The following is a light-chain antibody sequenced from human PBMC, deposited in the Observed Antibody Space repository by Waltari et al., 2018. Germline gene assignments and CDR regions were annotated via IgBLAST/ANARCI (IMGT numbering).Light chain of an antibody. Sequence: DIVMTQSPLSLPVTPGEPASISCRSSQSLLHSYGYNYLDWYLQKTGQSPQVLIYLSSSRASGVPDRFSGSGSGTDFTLNISRVEAEDVGVYYCMQALQTPLTFGGGTKVEIK. J-gene: IGKJ4*01. CDR2: LSS. V-gene: IGKV2-28*01. CDR1: QSLLHSYGYNY. CDR3: MQALQTPLT.